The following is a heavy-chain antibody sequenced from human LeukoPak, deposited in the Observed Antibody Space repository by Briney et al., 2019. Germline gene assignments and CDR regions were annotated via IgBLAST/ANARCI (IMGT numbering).Heavy chain of an antibody. CDR1: GLTFSDYY. CDR3: ARAGYHDSSGRGMDV. CDR2: ISSSSSYT. J-gene: IGHJ6*02. D-gene: IGHD3-22*01. V-gene: IGHV3-11*05. Sequence: GGSLRLSCAAPGLTFSDYYMSLIRKAPGKGLEWVSYISSSSSYTNYADSVKGRFTISRDNAKNSLYLQMNSLRAEDTAVYYCARAGYHDSSGRGMDVWGQGTTVTVSS.